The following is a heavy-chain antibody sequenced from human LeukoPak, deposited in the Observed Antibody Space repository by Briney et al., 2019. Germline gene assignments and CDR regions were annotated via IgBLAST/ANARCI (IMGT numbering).Heavy chain of an antibody. CDR3: AKASYYYDSSGLSGFDY. Sequence: PGGSLRLSCAASGFTFSSYAMSWVRQAPGKGLEWVSAISGSGGSTYYADSVKGRFTISRDNSKDTLHLQMNSLRAEDTAVYYCAKASYYYDSSGLSGFDYWGQGTLVTVSS. D-gene: IGHD3-22*01. CDR1: GFTFSSYA. CDR2: ISGSGGST. J-gene: IGHJ4*02. V-gene: IGHV3-23*01.